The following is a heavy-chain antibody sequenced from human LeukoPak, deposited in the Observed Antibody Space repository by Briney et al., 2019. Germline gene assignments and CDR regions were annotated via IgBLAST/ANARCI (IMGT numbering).Heavy chain of an antibody. CDR1: GGSINSYY. J-gene: IGHJ4*02. D-gene: IGHD6-13*01. V-gene: IGHV4-59*01. CDR2: IHYSGST. Sequence: PSETLSLTCSVSGGSINSYYWSWIRQPPGKGLEWIGYIHYSGSTNYNPSLKSRVTISVNTSKNQFSLKLRSVTAADTAVYYCARVTGYIIEDYFDYWGQGTLVTVSS. CDR3: ARVTGYIIEDYFDY.